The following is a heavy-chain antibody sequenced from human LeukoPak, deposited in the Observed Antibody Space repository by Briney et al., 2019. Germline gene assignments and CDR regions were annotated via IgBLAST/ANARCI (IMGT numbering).Heavy chain of an antibody. D-gene: IGHD2-2*01. J-gene: IGHJ4*02. CDR1: GFTFSSYS. V-gene: IGHV3-48*04. CDR2: ISSASGSI. CDR3: ARLPAYCSSTSCYYDY. Sequence: QPGGSLRLSCAASGFTFSSYSMNWVRQAPGKVLEWVSYISSASGSIYYADSVKGRFTISRDNAKSSLFLQMNSLRAEDTAVYYCARLPAYCSSTSCYYDYWGQGTLVTVSS.